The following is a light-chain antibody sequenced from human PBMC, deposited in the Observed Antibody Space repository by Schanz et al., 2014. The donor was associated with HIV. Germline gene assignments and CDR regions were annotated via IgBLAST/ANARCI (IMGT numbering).Light chain of an antibody. V-gene: IGLV2-8*01. J-gene: IGLJ1*01. CDR3: SSYAGSNNFV. CDR2: EVS. Sequence: QSALTQPASVSGSPGQSITISCTGTSSDVGGYNYVSWYQQHPGKAPKLMIYEVSKRPSGVPDRFSGSKSGNTASLTVSGLQPEDEADYYCSSYAGSNNFVFGTGTKLTVL. CDR1: SSDVGGYNY.